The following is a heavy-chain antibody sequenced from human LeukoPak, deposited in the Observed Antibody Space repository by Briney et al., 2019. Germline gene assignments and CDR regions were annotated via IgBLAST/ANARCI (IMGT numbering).Heavy chain of an antibody. Sequence: GGSLRLSCAASGFTFSSYGMHWVRQAPGKGLEWVAVISYDGSNKYYADSVKGRFTISRDNSKNTLYLQMNSLRAEDTAVYYCAKLSGDYYGSGIYFLDSSPPNIDYWGQGTLVTVSS. CDR1: GFTFSSYG. V-gene: IGHV3-30*18. CDR3: AKLSGDYYGSGIYFLDSSPPNIDY. CDR2: ISYDGSNK. J-gene: IGHJ4*02. D-gene: IGHD3-10*01.